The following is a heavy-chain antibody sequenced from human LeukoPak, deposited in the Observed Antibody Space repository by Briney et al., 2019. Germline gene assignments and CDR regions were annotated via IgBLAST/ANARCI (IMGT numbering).Heavy chain of an antibody. CDR1: GGSISSYY. D-gene: IGHD1-26*01. V-gene: IGHV4-59*01. J-gene: IGHJ4*02. CDR2: IYYSGST. CDR3: ARRAVGAIDY. Sequence: PSETLSLTCTVSGGSISSYYWSWIRQPPGKGLEWIGYIYYSGSTNYNPSLKSRVTISVDTSKNQFSLKLSSVTAADTAVYYCARRAVGAIDYWGQGTLVTVSS.